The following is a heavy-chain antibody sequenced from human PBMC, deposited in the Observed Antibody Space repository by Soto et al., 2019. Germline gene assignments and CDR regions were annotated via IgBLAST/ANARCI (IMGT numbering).Heavy chain of an antibody. CDR2: ISYDGSNK. V-gene: IGHV3-30*03. D-gene: IGHD5-12*01. J-gene: IGHJ4*02. CDR3: ARDQRWLQLRGGNFDY. CDR1: GFPFSSYG. Sequence: GGSLRLSCAASGFPFSSYGMHWVRQAPGKGLEWVAVISYDGSNKYYADSVKGRFTISRDNSKNTLYLQMNSLRAEDTAVYYCARDQRWLQLRGGNFDYWGQGTLVTVSS.